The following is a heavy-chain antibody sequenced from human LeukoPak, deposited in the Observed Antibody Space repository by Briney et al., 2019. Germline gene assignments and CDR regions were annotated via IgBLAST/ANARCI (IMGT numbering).Heavy chain of an antibody. Sequence: GASVKVSFKASGGTFSSYTISWVRQAPGQGLEWMGRIIPILGIANYAQKFQGRVTITAEKSTSTAYMELSSLRSEDTAVYYCAREINWFDPWGQGTLVTVSS. CDR3: AREINWFDP. CDR1: GGTFSSYT. CDR2: IIPILGIA. V-gene: IGHV1-69*04. J-gene: IGHJ5*02.